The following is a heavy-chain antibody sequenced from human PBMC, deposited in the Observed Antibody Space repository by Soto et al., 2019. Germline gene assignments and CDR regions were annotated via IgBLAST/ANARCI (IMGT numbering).Heavy chain of an antibody. J-gene: IGHJ5*02. CDR2: IIPIFGTA. CDR3: AIGGDYFLSRSCFDP. Sequence: QVQLVQSGAEVKKPGSSVKVSCKASGGTFSSYAISWVRQAPGQGLEWMGGIIPIFGTANYAQKFQGRVTITADESTSAAYLDLSSLRSEDTAAYYCAIGGDYFLSRSCFDPWGQGTLVTVSS. CDR1: GGTFSSYA. V-gene: IGHV1-69*12. D-gene: IGHD4-17*01.